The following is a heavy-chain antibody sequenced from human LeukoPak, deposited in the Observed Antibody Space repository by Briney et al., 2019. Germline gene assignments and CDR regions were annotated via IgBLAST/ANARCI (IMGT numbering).Heavy chain of an antibody. CDR2: IIPIFGTA. CDR1: GGTSSSYA. Sequence: GASVKVSCKASGGTSSSYAISWVRQAPGQGLEWMGGIIPIFGTANYAQKFQGRVTITADESTSTAYMELSSLRSEDTAVYYCARDASPKSGGSYYPHAFDIWGQGTMVTVSS. D-gene: IGHD1-26*01. J-gene: IGHJ3*02. CDR3: ARDASPKSGGSYYPHAFDI. V-gene: IGHV1-69*13.